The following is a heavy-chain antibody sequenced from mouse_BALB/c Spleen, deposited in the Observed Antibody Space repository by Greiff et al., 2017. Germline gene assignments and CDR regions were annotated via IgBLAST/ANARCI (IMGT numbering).Heavy chain of an antibody. CDR2: ISSGGGST. Sequence: VQLKESGGGLVKPGGSLKLSCAASGFAFSSYDMSWVRQTPEKRLEWVAYISSGGGSTYYPDTVKGRFTISRDNAKNTLYLQMSSLKSEDTAMYYCARTRAFYAMDYWGQGTSVTVSS. D-gene: IGHD3-1*01. CDR3: ARTRAFYAMDY. V-gene: IGHV5-12-1*01. J-gene: IGHJ4*01. CDR1: GFAFSSYD.